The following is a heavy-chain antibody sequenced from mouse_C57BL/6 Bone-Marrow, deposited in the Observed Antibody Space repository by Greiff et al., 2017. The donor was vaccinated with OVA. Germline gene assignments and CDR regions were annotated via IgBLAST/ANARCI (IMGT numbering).Heavy chain of an antibody. CDR3: AMIYYGNSLDY. CDR2: IYPSDSET. Sequence: VQLQQPGAELVRPGSSVKLSCKASGYTFTSYWMDWVKQRPGQGLEWIGNIYPSDSETHYNQKFKDKATLTVDKSSSTAYMQLSSLTSEDSAVYYCAMIYYGNSLDYWGQGTTLTVSS. V-gene: IGHV1-61*01. J-gene: IGHJ2*01. CDR1: GYTFTSYW. D-gene: IGHD2-1*01.